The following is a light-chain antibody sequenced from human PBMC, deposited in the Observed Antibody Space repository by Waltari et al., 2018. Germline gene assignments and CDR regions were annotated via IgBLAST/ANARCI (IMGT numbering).Light chain of an antibody. CDR1: QSISSY. Sequence: DIQMTQSPSSLYASVGDRVTITCRASQSISSYLNWYHQKPGKAPKLLISAASSLQSGVPSRFSGSGSGTDFTLTISSLQPEDFATYYCQQSYSAPWTFGQGTKVEIK. CDR3: QQSYSAPWT. CDR2: AAS. J-gene: IGKJ1*01. V-gene: IGKV1-39*01.